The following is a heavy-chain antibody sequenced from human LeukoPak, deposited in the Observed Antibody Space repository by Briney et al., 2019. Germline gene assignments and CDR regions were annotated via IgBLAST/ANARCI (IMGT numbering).Heavy chain of an antibody. CDR2: ISAYNGNT. CDR3: ARDPSILGYCSSTSCYDY. V-gene: IGHV1-18*01. D-gene: IGHD2-2*01. J-gene: IGHJ4*02. CDR1: GYTFTSSG. Sequence: ASVKVSCKASGYTFTSSGISWVRQAPGQGLEWMGWISAYNGNTNYAQKLQGRVTMTTDTSTSTAYMELRSLRSDDTAVYYCARDPSILGYCSSTSCYDYWGQGTLVTVSS.